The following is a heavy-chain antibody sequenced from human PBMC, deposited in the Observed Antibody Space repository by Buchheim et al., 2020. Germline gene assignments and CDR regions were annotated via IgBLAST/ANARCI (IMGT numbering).Heavy chain of an antibody. CDR1: GFTFTTSP. CDR2: ISASGAGT. Sequence: EVQLLESGGGLVQPGGSPRLSCAASGFTFTTSPMSWVRQAPGKGLEWVSAISASGAGTSYAYSVKGRFTVSRDNSKNTLSLQMNSLRVEDTAVYYCAKNSVHGDWPEYWGQGTL. D-gene: IGHD4-17*01. V-gene: IGHV3-23*01. J-gene: IGHJ4*02. CDR3: AKNSVHGDWPEY.